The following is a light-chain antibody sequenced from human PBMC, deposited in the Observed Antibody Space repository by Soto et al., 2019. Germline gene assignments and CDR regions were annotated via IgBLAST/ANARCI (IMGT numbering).Light chain of an antibody. CDR1: SGSIATNY. J-gene: IGLJ2*01. CDR2: DDN. CDR3: RSYDNFNRL. Sequence: NFMLTQPHSVSESPGKTVTISCSRSSGSIATNYVQWYQQRPGSAPTTVIYDDNQRPSWVPDRFSGCIDSSSNSASLTISGLKSEDEPGSYCRSYDNFNRLFGGGTKLT. V-gene: IGLV6-57*04.